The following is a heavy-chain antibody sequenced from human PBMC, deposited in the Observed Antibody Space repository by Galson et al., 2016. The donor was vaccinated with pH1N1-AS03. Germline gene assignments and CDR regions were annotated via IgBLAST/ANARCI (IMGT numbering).Heavy chain of an antibody. V-gene: IGHV1-46*01. D-gene: IGHD3-10*01. CDR1: GYTFSRYY. CDR2: IDPSIGST. Sequence: SVKVSCMASGYTFSRYYMHWMRQAPGQGPEWMGVIDPSIGSTTYAQKLQGRVNMTRDTATTTAYMELRSLRSDDTAVYYCATYGSGSRGGFDYWGQGALITVSS. J-gene: IGHJ4*02. CDR3: ATYGSGSRGGFDY.